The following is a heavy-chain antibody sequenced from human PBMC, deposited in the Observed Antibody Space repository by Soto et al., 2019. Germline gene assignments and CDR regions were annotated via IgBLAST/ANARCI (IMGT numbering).Heavy chain of an antibody. Sequence: ASVKVSCKGSGYTFTNYGISWVRQAPGQGLEWMGWIRAYNGNTNYAQKFQGRVTMTRDTSTSTSYMELRSLRSEDTAVYFCARGPYYDFWSGYSNWFDPWGQGTLVTVSS. CDR3: ARGPYYDFWSGYSNWFDP. D-gene: IGHD3-3*01. CDR2: IRAYNGNT. CDR1: GYTFTNYG. J-gene: IGHJ5*02. V-gene: IGHV1-18*01.